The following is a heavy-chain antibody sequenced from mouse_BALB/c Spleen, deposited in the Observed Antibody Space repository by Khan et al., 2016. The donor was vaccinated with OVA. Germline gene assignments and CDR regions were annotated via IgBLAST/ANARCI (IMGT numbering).Heavy chain of an antibody. CDR3: ARRGYDEAWFAY. D-gene: IGHD2-2*01. CDR1: GFTFSNYG. J-gene: IGHJ3*01. Sequence: VELVESGGDLVKPGGSLKLSCAASGFTFSNYGMSWVRQTPDKRLEWVATITNGGSYTYYPDSVKGRFTISSDNAKNTRYLQMSSLKSEDTAMYYCARRGYDEAWFAYWGQGTLVTVSA. CDR2: ITNGGSYT. V-gene: IGHV5-6*01.